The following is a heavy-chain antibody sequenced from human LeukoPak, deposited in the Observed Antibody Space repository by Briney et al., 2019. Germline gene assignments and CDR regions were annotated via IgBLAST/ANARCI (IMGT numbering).Heavy chain of an antibody. D-gene: IGHD3-3*01. Sequence: ASVKVSCKASGYTFTSYGISWVRQAPGQGLEWMGWISAYNGNTNYAQKLQGRVTMTTDTSTSTAYMELRSLRSDDTAVYYCARSVDDFWSGSYYYYYMDVWGKGTTVTVSS. V-gene: IGHV1-18*01. CDR2: ISAYNGNT. CDR3: ARSVDDFWSGSYYYYYMDV. CDR1: GYTFTSYG. J-gene: IGHJ6*03.